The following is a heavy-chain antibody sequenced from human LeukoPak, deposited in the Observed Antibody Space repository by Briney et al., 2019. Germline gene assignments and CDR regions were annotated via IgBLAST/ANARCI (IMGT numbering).Heavy chain of an antibody. D-gene: IGHD5-12*01. CDR2: ISSSGSTI. CDR3: ARDFSGYDAYYYYYMDV. J-gene: IGHJ6*03. Sequence: GGSLRLSCAASGFTFSSYEMNWVRQAPGKGLEWVSYISSSGSTIYYADSVKGRFTISRDNAKNSLYLQVNSLRAEDTAVYYCARDFSGYDAYYYYYMDVWGKGTTVTVSS. CDR1: GFTFSSYE. V-gene: IGHV3-48*03.